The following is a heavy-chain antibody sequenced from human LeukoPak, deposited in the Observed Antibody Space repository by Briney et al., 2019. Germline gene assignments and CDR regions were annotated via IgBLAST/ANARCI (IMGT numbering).Heavy chain of an antibody. D-gene: IGHD6-13*01. J-gene: IGHJ4*02. V-gene: IGHV4-39*07. Sequence: PSETLSLTCTVSGGSISSSSYYWGWIRQPPGKGLEWIGSIYYSGSTYYNPSLKSRVTISVDTSKNQFSLKLSSVTAADTAVYYCAGCIAAAGTFDYWGQGTLVTVSS. CDR1: GGSISSSSYY. CDR2: IYYSGST. CDR3: AGCIAAAGTFDY.